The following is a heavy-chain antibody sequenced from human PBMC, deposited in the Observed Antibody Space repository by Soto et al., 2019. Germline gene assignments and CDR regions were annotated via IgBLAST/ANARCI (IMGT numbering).Heavy chain of an antibody. CDR2: ISDSGVYT. Sequence: EVQLLDSGGGLVPPGGSLRLSCAASGFTFGSYAMSWVRQTPGKGLEWVSAISDSGVYTYYADSVKGRFTISRDNSKDSLDLQLNSLRGEDTATYYCARAVPYSNAHDYWGQGTLVTVSS. J-gene: IGHJ4*02. CDR1: GFTFGSYA. D-gene: IGHD5-18*01. CDR3: ARAVPYSNAHDY. V-gene: IGHV3-23*01.